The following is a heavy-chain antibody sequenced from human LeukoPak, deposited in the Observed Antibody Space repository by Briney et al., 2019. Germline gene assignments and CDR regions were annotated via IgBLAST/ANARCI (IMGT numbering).Heavy chain of an antibody. V-gene: IGHV3-21*01. D-gene: IGHD6-19*01. Sequence: GGSLRLSCAASGFTFSTYAMSWVRQAPGKGLEWVSSISSSSSYIYYADSVKGRFTISRDNAKNSLYLQMNSLRAEDTAVYYCARGDSSGWYFDYWGQGTLVTVSS. CDR2: ISSSSSYI. CDR1: GFTFSTYA. CDR3: ARGDSSGWYFDY. J-gene: IGHJ4*02.